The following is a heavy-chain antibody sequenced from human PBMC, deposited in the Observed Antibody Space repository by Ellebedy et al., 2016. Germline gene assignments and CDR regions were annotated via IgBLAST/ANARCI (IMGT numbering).Heavy chain of an antibody. CDR3: ARDMDVGGSYGADY. D-gene: IGHD3-16*01. Sequence: GGSLRLXCAASGFTFTTYNMNWVRQAPGKGLEWVSYISSRSSSIYYADSVKGRFTISRDNAKNPLYLQMNSLRDEDTAVYYCARDMDVGGSYGADYWGQGTLVTVSS. CDR2: ISSRSSSI. J-gene: IGHJ4*02. CDR1: GFTFTTYN. V-gene: IGHV3-48*02.